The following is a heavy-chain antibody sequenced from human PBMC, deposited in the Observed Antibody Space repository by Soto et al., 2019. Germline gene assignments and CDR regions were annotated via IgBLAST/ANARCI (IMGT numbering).Heavy chain of an antibody. CDR2: IYYSGST. CDR1: GGSISSGGYY. D-gene: IGHD3-9*01. J-gene: IGHJ6*02. V-gene: IGHV4-31*03. Sequence: SETLSLTCTVSGGSISSGGYYWSWIRQHPGKGLEWIGYIYYSGSTYYNPSLKSRVTISVDTSKNQFSLKLSSVTAADTAVYYCARDPFTYDILTGYPSGGMDVWGQGTTVTVSS. CDR3: ARDPFTYDILTGYPSGGMDV.